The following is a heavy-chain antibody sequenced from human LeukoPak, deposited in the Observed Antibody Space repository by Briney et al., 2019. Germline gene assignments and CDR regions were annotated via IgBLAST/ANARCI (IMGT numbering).Heavy chain of an antibody. CDR2: ISAYNGNT. Sequence: ASVKVSCKASGYTFTSYGISWVRQAPGQGLEWMGWISAYNGNTNYAQKLQGRVTMTTDTSTSTAYMELRSLRSDDTAVYYCARGSQVLSRALRAFDIWGQGTMVTVSS. J-gene: IGHJ3*02. CDR1: GYTFTSYG. V-gene: IGHV1-18*01. CDR3: ARGSQVLSRALRAFDI. D-gene: IGHD2-15*01.